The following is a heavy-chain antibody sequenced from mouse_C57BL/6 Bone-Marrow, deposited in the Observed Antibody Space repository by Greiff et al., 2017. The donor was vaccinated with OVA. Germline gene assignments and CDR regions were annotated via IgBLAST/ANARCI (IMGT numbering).Heavy chain of an antibody. CDR1: GFTFSDYG. D-gene: IGHD1-1*01. CDR2: ISNLAYSI. Sequence: EVKVVESGGGLVQPGGSLKLSCAASGFTFSDYGMEWVRQAPRKGPEWVAFISNLAYSIYYADTVTGRFTISRENAKNTLYLEMSSLSAEDTAMYYWARQYYGSSYGYCDVWGTGTTVTVSS. V-gene: IGHV5-15*01. J-gene: IGHJ1*03. CDR3: ARQYYGSSYGYCDV.